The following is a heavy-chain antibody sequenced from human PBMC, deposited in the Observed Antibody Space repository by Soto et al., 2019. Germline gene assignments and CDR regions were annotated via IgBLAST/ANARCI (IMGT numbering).Heavy chain of an antibody. D-gene: IGHD1-26*01. J-gene: IGHJ6*02. CDR2: ITSSSSTI. V-gene: IGHV3-48*01. Sequence: EVQLVESGGGLVQPGGSLRLSCAASGFIFSSYNMNWFRQAPGKGLEWISYITSSSSTIYYADSVKGRFTISRDNAKDSLYLQMNSLRAEDTAVYYCARVGSATITGARYYSGMDVWCQGTTVSVSS. CDR3: ARVGSATITGARYYSGMDV. CDR1: GFIFSSYN.